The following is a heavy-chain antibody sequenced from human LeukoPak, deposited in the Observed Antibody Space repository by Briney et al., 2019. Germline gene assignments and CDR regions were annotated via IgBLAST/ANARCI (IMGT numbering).Heavy chain of an antibody. D-gene: IGHD1-7*01. Sequence: PSETLSLTCTVSGGSISSGDYYWSWIRQPPGKGLEWIGYIYYSGSTYYNPSLKSRVTISVDTSKNHFSLKMSSVTAADTAVYYCARAYNWNYGHYYYYMDVWGKGTTVTVSS. V-gene: IGHV4-30-4*01. CDR2: IYYSGST. J-gene: IGHJ6*03. CDR1: GGSISSGDYY. CDR3: ARAYNWNYGHYYYYMDV.